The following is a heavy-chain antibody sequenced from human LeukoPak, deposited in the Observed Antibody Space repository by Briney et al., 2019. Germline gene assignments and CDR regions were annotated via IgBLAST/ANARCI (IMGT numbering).Heavy chain of an antibody. V-gene: IGHV3-15*01. CDR2: IKSKTDGGTT. Sequence: GGSPRLSCAASGFTFSSYGMHWVRQAPGKGLEWVGRIKSKTDGGTTDYAAPVKGRFTISRDDSKNTLYLQMNSLKTEDTAVYYCTTLFVGDFWSGYYTGVDYWGQGTVVTVSS. CDR1: GFTFSSYG. J-gene: IGHJ4*02. D-gene: IGHD3-3*01. CDR3: TTLFVGDFWSGYYTGVDY.